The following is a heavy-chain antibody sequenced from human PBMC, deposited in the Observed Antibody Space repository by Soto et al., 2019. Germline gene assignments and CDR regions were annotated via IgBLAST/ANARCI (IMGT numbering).Heavy chain of an antibody. D-gene: IGHD3-22*01. CDR2: IYYSGST. Sequence: LSLTCTVSGGSISSSSYYWGWIRQPPGKGLEWIRSIYYSGSTYYNPSLKSRVTISVDTSKNQFSLKLSSVTAADTAVYYCARGGARHYYYDSSGYYSPLDNWFDPWGQGTLVTVSS. V-gene: IGHV4-39*01. CDR3: ARGGARHYYYDSSGYYSPLDNWFDP. J-gene: IGHJ5*02. CDR1: GGSISSSSYY.